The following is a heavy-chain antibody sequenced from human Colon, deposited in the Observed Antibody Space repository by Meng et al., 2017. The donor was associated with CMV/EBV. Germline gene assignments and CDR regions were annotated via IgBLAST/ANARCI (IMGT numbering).Heavy chain of an antibody. CDR3: ARDFTYYDFWSGSPGGMDV. D-gene: IGHD3-3*01. CDR2: IYSGGST. J-gene: IGHJ6*02. V-gene: IGHV3-66*02. CDR1: GFTFSSNY. Sequence: GGSLRLSCAASGFTFSSNYMSWVRQAPGKGLEWVSVIYSGGSTYYADSVKGRFTISRDNSKNTLYLQMNSLRAEDTAVYYCARDFTYYDFWSGSPGGMDVWGQGTTVTVSS.